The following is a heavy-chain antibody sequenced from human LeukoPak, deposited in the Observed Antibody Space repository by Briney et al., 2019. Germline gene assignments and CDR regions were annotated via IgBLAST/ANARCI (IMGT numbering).Heavy chain of an antibody. CDR3: ARGPDSSGSYFDY. CDR1: GFTVSSNY. V-gene: IGHV3-66*01. J-gene: IGHJ4*02. D-gene: IGHD3-22*01. Sequence: GGSLRLSCAASGFTVSSNYMTWVRQAPGKGLEWVSVIYSGGSTYYADSVKGRFTISRENSKNTLYLQMNSLRAEDTAVYYCARGPDSSGSYFDYWGQGTLVTVSS. CDR2: IYSGGST.